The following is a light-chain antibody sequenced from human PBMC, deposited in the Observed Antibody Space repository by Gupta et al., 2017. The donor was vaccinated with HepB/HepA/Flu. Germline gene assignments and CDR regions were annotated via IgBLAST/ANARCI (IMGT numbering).Light chain of an antibody. CDR3: QHYESLSWT. V-gene: IGKV3-20*01. CDR1: QSVSSSF. CDR2: ATS. J-gene: IGKJ1*01. Sequence: EIVLTQSPGTLSLSPGERLTLSCRASQSVSSSFLAWYQQKPGQAPRLLIYATSSRATGIPERFSGSGSGTDFTLTVSRLEPEDFGVYYCQHYESLSWTFGQGTKVEIK.